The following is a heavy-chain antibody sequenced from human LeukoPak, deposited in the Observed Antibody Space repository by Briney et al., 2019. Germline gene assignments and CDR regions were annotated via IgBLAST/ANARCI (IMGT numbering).Heavy chain of an antibody. CDR1: GFTFSDYS. CDR3: ARARGEFDF. CDR2: ISSNGNTI. D-gene: IGHD3-10*01. J-gene: IGHJ4*02. V-gene: IGHV3-11*01. Sequence: PGGSLRLSCTASGFTFSDYSMSWIRQAPGKGLEWVSYISSNGNTISYADSMKGRFTISRDNAKNSLYLQMNSLRAEDTAVYYCARARGEFDFWGQGTLVTVSS.